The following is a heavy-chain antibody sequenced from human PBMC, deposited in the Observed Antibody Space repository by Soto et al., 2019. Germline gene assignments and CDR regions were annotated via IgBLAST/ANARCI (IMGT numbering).Heavy chain of an antibody. Sequence: VGSLRLSCAASGCIFSSHWMHWVRQAPGKGLVGVSHIGPDGSNIWEADSVQGRFTISRDNARNRLYLQMNSLRDEDTAIYYCVRDTNWSFDYWGQGILVTVSS. V-gene: IGHV3-74*01. CDR2: IGPDGSNI. D-gene: IGHD1-1*01. J-gene: IGHJ4*02. CDR3: VRDTNWSFDY. CDR1: GCIFSSHW.